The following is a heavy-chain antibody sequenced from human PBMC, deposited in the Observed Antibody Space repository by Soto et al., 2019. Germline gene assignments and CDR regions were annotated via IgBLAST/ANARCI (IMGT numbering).Heavy chain of an antibody. J-gene: IGHJ4*02. CDR2: IYYSGST. Sequence: SETLSLPCTVSGGSISSYYWSWIRQPPGKGLEWIGYIYYSGSTNYNPSLKSRVTISVDTSKNQFSLKLSSVTAADTAVYYCARARMAGGFDYWGQGTLVTVSS. CDR3: ARARMAGGFDY. V-gene: IGHV4-59*08. D-gene: IGHD2-8*01. CDR1: GGSISSYY.